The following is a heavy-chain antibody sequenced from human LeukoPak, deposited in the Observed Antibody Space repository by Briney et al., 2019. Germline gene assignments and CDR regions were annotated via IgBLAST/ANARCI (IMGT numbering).Heavy chain of an antibody. CDR3: ARELQRTFDY. CDR1: GFIFSSYA. Sequence: PGRSLRLSCAASGFIFSSYAMHWVRQAPGKGLERVVVISYDGSNRYYANSVKGRFTISRDNSKNTLYLQMNSLRAEDTAVYYCARELQRTFDYWGQGTLVTVSS. V-gene: IGHV3-30*04. J-gene: IGHJ4*02. CDR2: ISYDGSNR.